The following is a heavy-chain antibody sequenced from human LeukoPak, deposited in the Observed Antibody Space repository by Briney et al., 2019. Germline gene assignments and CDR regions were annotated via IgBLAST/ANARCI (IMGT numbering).Heavy chain of an antibody. Sequence: PGGSLRLSCAASGSTFSSSAMSWVRLAPGKGLEWVSSISGSGINTYYADSVRGRFTISRDNSKSTLSLQMNSLRAEDTAIYYCATYRQVLLPFESWGQGTLVTVSS. CDR1: GSTFSSSA. D-gene: IGHD2-8*02. CDR2: ISGSGINT. V-gene: IGHV3-23*01. CDR3: ATYRQVLLPFES. J-gene: IGHJ4*02.